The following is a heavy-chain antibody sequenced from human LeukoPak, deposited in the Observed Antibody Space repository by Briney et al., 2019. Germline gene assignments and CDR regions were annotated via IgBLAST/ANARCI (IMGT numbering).Heavy chain of an antibody. D-gene: IGHD2-15*01. J-gene: IGHJ5*02. CDR1: GGSFSGYY. CDR3: ARDSYIVVVVAATRRGRGWFDP. CDR2: INHSGST. Sequence: SETLSLTCAVYGGSFSGYYWSWIRQPPGKGLEWIGEINHSGSTNYNPSLKSRVTISVDTSKNQFSLKLSSVTAADTAVYYCARDSYIVVVVAATRRGRGWFDPWGQGTLVTVSS. V-gene: IGHV4-34*01.